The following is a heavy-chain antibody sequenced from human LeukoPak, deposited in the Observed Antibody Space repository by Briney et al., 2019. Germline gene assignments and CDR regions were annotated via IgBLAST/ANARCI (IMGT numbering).Heavy chain of an antibody. D-gene: IGHD7-27*01. CDR1: GYIFTGYW. CDR2: IYPADSDT. V-gene: IGHV5-51*01. Sequence: GESLKISCKGSGYIFTGYWIGWVRQMPGKGLEWMGIIYPADSDTRYSPSFQGQVTISADKSISTAYLQWSSLKASDSAMYYCARQGHLGYFDYWGQGTLVTVSS. CDR3: ARQGHLGYFDY. J-gene: IGHJ4*02.